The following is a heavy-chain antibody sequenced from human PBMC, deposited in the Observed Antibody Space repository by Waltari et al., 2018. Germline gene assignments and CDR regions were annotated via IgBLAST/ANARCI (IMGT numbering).Heavy chain of an antibody. CDR1: GFIFNTYD. V-gene: IGHV3-30*02. CDR2: IRYEGSDR. J-gene: IGHJ4*02. Sequence: QVQLVESGGGVVQPGGSLRLSCAASGFIFNTYDMHWVRQAPGEGLEWVAFIRYEGSDRKYAESVKGRFTTSRDNSNNMLFLEMNSLRPEDTAVYYCAKDPGSSTSYGIDYWGQGTLVTVSS. D-gene: IGHD2-2*01. CDR3: AKDPGSSTSYGIDY.